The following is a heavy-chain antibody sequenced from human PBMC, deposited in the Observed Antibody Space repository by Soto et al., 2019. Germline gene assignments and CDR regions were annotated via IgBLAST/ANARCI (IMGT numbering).Heavy chain of an antibody. D-gene: IGHD1-26*01. CDR3: ARLGATHAFDI. Sequence: VRQAPGKGLEWVSSISSSSSYIYYADSVKGRFTISRDNAKNSLYLQMNSLRAEDTAVYYCARLGATHAFDIWGQGTMVTVSS. J-gene: IGHJ3*02. V-gene: IGHV3-21*01. CDR2: ISSSSSYI.